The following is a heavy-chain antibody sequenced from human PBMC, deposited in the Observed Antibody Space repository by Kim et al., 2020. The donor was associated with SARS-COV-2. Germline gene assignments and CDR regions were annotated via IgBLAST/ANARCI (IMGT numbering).Heavy chain of an antibody. CDR3: ARTLVLSGYYGMDV. J-gene: IGHJ6*02. Sequence: ADSVKGRFTISRDNSKTPLYLQKNSLGDEDTAVYYCARTLVLSGYYGMDVWGQGTTVTVSS. V-gene: IGHV3-30*07. D-gene: IGHD3-10*01.